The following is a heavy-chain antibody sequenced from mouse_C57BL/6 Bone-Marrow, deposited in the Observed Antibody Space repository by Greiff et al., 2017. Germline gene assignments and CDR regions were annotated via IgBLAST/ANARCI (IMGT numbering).Heavy chain of an antibody. CDR1: GFTFSSYA. CDR3: TRDRGLGFAY. Sequence: EVQRVESGEGLVKPGGSLKLSCAASGFTFSSYAMSWVRQTPEKRLEWVAYISSGGDYIYYADTVKGRFTISRDNARNTLYLQMSSLKSEETAMYYCTRDRGLGFAYWGQGTLVTVSA. CDR2: ISSGGDYI. J-gene: IGHJ3*01. D-gene: IGHD3-1*01. V-gene: IGHV5-9-1*02.